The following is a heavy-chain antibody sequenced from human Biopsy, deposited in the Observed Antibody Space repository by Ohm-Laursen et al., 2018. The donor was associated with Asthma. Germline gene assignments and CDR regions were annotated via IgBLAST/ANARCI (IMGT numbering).Heavy chain of an antibody. Sequence: LSLTCAASGFSFSNYGMHWVRQAPGKGLDWVAVISFDGTNRNYTDSVKGRFTISRDNSRNTLHLEMNSLRAEDTAVYFCAKEVFPGWELRRGPDFWGRGTLVTVSS. CDR2: ISFDGTNR. D-gene: IGHD1-26*01. J-gene: IGHJ4*01. V-gene: IGHV3-30*18. CDR3: AKEVFPGWELRRGPDF. CDR1: GFSFSNYG.